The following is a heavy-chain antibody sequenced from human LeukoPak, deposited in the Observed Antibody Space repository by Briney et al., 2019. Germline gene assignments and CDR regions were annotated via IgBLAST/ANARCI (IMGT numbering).Heavy chain of an antibody. D-gene: IGHD5-12*01. CDR2: ISSNGGST. CDR3: ARAGVNGYDFPVDY. J-gene: IGHJ4*02. V-gene: IGHV3-64*01. Sequence: GGSLRLPCAASGFTFSSYAMHWVRQAPGKGREYVSAISSNGGSTYYANSVKGRFTISRDNSKNTLYLQMGSLRAEDMAVYYCARAGVNGYDFPVDYWGQGTLVTVSS. CDR1: GFTFSSYA.